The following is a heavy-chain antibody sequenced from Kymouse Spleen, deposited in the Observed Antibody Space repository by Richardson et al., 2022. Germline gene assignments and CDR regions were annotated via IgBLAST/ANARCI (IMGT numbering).Heavy chain of an antibody. D-gene: IGHD5-18,IGHD5-18*01. Sequence: QVQLQQWGAGLLKPSETLSLTCAVYGGSFSGYYWSWIRQPPGKGLEWIGEINHSGSTNYNPSLKSRVTISVDTSKNQFSLKLSSVTAADTAVYYCARGRGGYSYGFDYWGQGTLVTVSS. CDR2: INHSGST. V-gene: IGHV4-34*01. J-gene: IGHJ4*02. CDR3: ARGRGGYSYGFDY. CDR1: GGSFSGYY.